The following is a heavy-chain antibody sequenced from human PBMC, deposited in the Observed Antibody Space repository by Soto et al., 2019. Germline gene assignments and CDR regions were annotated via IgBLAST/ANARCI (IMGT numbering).Heavy chain of an antibody. J-gene: IGHJ6*03. CDR3: ARVANDFWSGVTTYYYMDV. CDR1: GYTFTSYG. Sequence: ASVKVSCKASGYTFTSYGISWVRQAPGQGLEWMGWISAYNGNTNYAQKLQGRVTMTTDTSTSTAYMELRSLRSDDTAVYYCARVANDFWSGVTTYYYMDVWGKGTTVTVSS. D-gene: IGHD3-3*01. V-gene: IGHV1-18*01. CDR2: ISAYNGNT.